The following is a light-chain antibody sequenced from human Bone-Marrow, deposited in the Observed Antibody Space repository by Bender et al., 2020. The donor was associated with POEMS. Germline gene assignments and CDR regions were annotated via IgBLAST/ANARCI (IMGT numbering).Light chain of an antibody. V-gene: IGLV2-23*02. Sequence: QSALTQPASLSGSPGQSITISCTGTSSDVGSFNLVSWYQQHPGKAPKLMIYEVSKRPSGVSNRFSGSKSGNTASLTISGLQAEDEADYYCCSYAGSNTPYVFGTGTKVTVL. CDR3: CSYAGSNTPYV. CDR2: EVS. CDR1: SSDVGSFNL. J-gene: IGLJ1*01.